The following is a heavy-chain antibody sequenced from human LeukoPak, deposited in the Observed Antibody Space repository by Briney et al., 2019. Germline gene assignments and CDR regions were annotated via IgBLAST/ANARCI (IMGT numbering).Heavy chain of an antibody. D-gene: IGHD4-17*01. Sequence: SGTLSLTCAVSGGSISSSNWWSWARQPPGKGLEWIGEIYHSGSTNYNPSLKSRVTISVDKSKNQFSLKLSSVTAADTAVYYCAREPRQSRMTTYFFDYWGQGTLVTVSS. V-gene: IGHV4-4*02. CDR3: AREPRQSRMTTYFFDY. CDR2: IYHSGST. J-gene: IGHJ4*02. CDR1: GGSISSSNW.